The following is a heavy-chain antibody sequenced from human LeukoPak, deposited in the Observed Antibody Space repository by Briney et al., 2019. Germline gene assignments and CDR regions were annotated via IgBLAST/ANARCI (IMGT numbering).Heavy chain of an antibody. V-gene: IGHV1-24*01. CDR2: FVPEEADT. J-gene: IGHJ3*02. Sequence: GASVTVSCKLSGYTVFELSMHWVRQAPGKGLEWMGGFVPEEADTIYAQKFQGRVTMTEDTSTDTAYMELSGLTSEDTAMYYCATHTIFGVVTYAFHIWGRGTLVTVSS. D-gene: IGHD3-3*01. CDR3: ATHTIFGVVTYAFHI. CDR1: GYTVFELS.